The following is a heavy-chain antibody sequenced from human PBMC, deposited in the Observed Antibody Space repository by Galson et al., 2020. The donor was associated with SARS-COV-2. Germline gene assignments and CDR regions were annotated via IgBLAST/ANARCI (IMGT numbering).Heavy chain of an antibody. CDR1: GFTFSDYY. CDR2: ISSSGSTI. Sequence: KIGESLKISCAASGFTFSDYYMSWIRQAPGKGLEWVSYISSSGSTIYYADSVKGRFTISRDNAKNSLYLQMNSLRAEDTAVYYCARDQPGIAAAASYYYGMDVWGQGTTVTVSS. CDR3: ARDQPGIAAAASYYYGMDV. D-gene: IGHD6-13*01. J-gene: IGHJ6*02. V-gene: IGHV3-11*01.